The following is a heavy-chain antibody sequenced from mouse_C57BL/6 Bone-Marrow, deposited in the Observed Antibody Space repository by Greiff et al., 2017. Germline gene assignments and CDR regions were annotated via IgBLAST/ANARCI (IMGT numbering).Heavy chain of an antibody. CDR1: GYTFTSYD. CDR3: ARWHSSGYPYYFDY. D-gene: IGHD3-1*01. J-gene: IGHJ2*01. V-gene: IGHV1-85*01. Sequence: VQLQQSGPELVKPGASVKLSCKASGYTFTSYDINWVKQRPGQGLEWIGWIYPRDGSTKYNEKFKGKATLTVDTSSSTAYMELHSLTSEDSAVYFCARWHSSGYPYYFDYWGQGTTLTVSS. CDR2: IYPRDGST.